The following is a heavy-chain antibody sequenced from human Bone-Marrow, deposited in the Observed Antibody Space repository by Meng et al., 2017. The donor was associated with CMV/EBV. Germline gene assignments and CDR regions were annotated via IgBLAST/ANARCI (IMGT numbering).Heavy chain of an antibody. CDR1: GFTFSSYA. V-gene: IGHV3-21*01. D-gene: IGHD5-12*01. Sequence: GESLKISCAASGFTFSSYAMNWVRQAPGKGLEWVSSITSGSRYLYYADSVKGRFTVSRDNARNSLYLQMNSLRAEDTAVYYCARGRGIVGTNVQYYFDYWGQGTLVTVSS. J-gene: IGHJ4*02. CDR2: ITSGSRYL. CDR3: ARGRGIVGTNVQYYFDY.